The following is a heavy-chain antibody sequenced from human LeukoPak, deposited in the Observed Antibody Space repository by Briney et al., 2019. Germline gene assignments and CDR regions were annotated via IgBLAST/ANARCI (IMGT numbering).Heavy chain of an antibody. Sequence: GGSLRLSCTASGFSFSGHWMHWARQLPGKGLVWVSRISPTGSTTSYADSVKGRFTVSRDNAKNTLYLQVNSLRAEDTAVYYCAKDLGSSGWYGDWFDPWGQGTLVTVSS. V-gene: IGHV3-74*01. CDR1: GFSFSGHW. J-gene: IGHJ5*02. D-gene: IGHD6-19*01. CDR2: ISPTGSTT. CDR3: AKDLGSSGWYGDWFDP.